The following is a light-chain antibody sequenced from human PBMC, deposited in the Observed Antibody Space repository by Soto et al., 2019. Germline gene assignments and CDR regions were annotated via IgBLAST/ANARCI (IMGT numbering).Light chain of an antibody. Sequence: DIQMTQYPSSLSASVGDRVTITCRASQSVSTYLNWYFQKSGGAPKLLIHGVSKLENGTPSRFSGSGLATDFTLTINTLQPEDFAVYFCQQTYMVPYTFGQGTKVDIK. CDR1: QSVSTY. CDR2: GVS. V-gene: IGKV1-39*01. CDR3: QQTYMVPYT. J-gene: IGKJ2*01.